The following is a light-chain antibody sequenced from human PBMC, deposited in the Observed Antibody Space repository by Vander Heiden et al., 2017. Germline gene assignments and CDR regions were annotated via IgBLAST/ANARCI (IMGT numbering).Light chain of an antibody. CDR1: KLGDKY. Sequence: SYELTQPPSVSVSPGQTASITCSGDKLGDKYACWYQQTPGQSPVLVIYQDSKRPAGIPERFSGSNSGNTATLTISGTQAMDEADYYCQAWDSSTARVVFGGGTKLTVL. J-gene: IGLJ2*01. CDR3: QAWDSSTARVV. CDR2: QDS. V-gene: IGLV3-1*01.